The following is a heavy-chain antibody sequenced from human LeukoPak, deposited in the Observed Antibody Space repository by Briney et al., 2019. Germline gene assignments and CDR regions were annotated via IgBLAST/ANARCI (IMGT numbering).Heavy chain of an antibody. CDR1: GFTFSSYA. J-gene: IGHJ6*02. CDR3: ATPFGVSGVAGLPTTYYYYGMDV. D-gene: IGHD6-19*01. V-gene: IGHV3-30-3*01. CDR2: ISYDGSNK. Sequence: SCKASGFTFSSYAMHWVRQAPGKGLEWVAVISYDGSNKYYADSVKGRFTISRDNSKNTLYLQMNSLRAEDTAVYYCATPFGVSGVAGLPTTYYYYGMDVWGQGTTVTVSS.